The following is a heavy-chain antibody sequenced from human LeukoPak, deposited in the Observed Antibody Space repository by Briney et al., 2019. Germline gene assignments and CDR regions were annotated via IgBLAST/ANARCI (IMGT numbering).Heavy chain of an antibody. D-gene: IGHD3/OR15-3a*01. CDR3: ARHTDFWMATTDY. Sequence: SETLSLTCAVYGGSFSSYYWGWIRQPPGKGLEWIGSIYYSGSTYYNPSLKSRVTISVDTSKNQFSLKLSSVTAADTAVYYCARHTDFWMATTDYWGQGTLVTVSS. V-gene: IGHV4-39*01. CDR1: GGSFSSYY. CDR2: IYYSGST. J-gene: IGHJ4*02.